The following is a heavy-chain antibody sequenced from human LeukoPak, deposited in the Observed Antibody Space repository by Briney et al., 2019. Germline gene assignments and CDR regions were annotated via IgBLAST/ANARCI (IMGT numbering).Heavy chain of an antibody. CDR3: ARDVTAAFDY. Sequence: SETLSLTCTVSGDSISSSSYYWGWIRQPPGKGLEWIGSIYYSGSTYYNPSLKSRVTISVDTSKNQFSLKLSSVTAADTAVYYCARDVTAAFDYWGQGTLVTVSS. CDR1: GDSISSSSYY. J-gene: IGHJ4*02. D-gene: IGHD6-13*01. CDR2: IYYSGST. V-gene: IGHV4-39*07.